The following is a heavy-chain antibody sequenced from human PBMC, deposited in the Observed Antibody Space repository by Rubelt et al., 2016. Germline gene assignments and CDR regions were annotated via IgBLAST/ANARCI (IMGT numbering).Heavy chain of an antibody. D-gene: IGHD3-22*01. J-gene: IGHJ6*02. CDR3: ARDRGHYYDSSGDYYYYYGMDV. CDR2: ISYDGSNK. Sequence: QAPGKGLEWVAVISYDGSNKYYADSVKGRFTISRDNSKNTLYLQMNSLRAEDTAVYYCARDRGHYYDSSGDYYYYYGMDVWGQGTTVTVSS. V-gene: IGHV3-30*14.